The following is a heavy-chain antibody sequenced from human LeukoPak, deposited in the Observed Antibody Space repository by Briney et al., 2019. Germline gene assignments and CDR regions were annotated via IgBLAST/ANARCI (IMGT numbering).Heavy chain of an antibody. CDR3: ARGLGINYFDY. J-gene: IGHJ4*02. Sequence: PGGSLRLSCSASGITFSSYGMSWARQAPGKGLEWVSSISSTGGTTYYADSVKGRFTISRDNSKNTLYLQMNSLRAEDTAIYYCARGLGINYFDYWGQGTLVTVSS. CDR1: GITFSSYG. V-gene: IGHV3-23*01. CDR2: ISSTGGTT. D-gene: IGHD7-27*01.